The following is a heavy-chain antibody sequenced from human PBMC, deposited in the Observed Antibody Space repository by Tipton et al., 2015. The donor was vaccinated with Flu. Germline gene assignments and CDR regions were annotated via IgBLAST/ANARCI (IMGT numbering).Heavy chain of an antibody. Sequence: TLSLTCSVSGGSLSRYYWTWIRQPPGKGLEWIGYIFYSGNANYNPSLRSRVTISVDTSKNQFSLKLRSATAADTAIYYCARKVGANSFNYFDSWGQGFLVTVSS. V-gene: IGHV4-59*01. CDR1: GGSLSRYY. D-gene: IGHD1-26*01. CDR3: ARKVGANSFNYFDS. J-gene: IGHJ4*02. CDR2: IFYSGNA.